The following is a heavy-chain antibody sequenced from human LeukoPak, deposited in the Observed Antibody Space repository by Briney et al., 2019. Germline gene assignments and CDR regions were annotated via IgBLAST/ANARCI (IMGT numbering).Heavy chain of an antibody. CDR1: GGSIGSYY. J-gene: IGHJ4*02. D-gene: IGHD6-19*01. Sequence: KASETLSLTCTVSGGSIGSYYWSWIRQPPGKGLEWIGYIYYSGSTNYNPSLKSRVTISVDTSKNQFSLKLSSVTAADTAVYYCARGTLYSGWSYYLDFWGQGSQVTVSS. V-gene: IGHV4-59*01. CDR3: ARGTLYSGWSYYLDF. CDR2: IYYSGST.